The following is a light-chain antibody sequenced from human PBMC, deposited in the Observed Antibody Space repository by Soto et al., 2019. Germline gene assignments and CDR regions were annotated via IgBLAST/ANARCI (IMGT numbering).Light chain of an antibody. CDR3: QSYDSSLSAWV. CDR1: SSNIGAGFD. CDR2: GTS. J-gene: IGLJ3*02. Sequence: QSVLTQPPSVSGAPGQRVTISCTGSSSNIGAGFDVHWYQHLPETAPKLLIYGTSNRPSGVPDRFSGSKSGASASLAITGLQAEDESDYYCQSYDSSLSAWVFGGGTKVTVL. V-gene: IGLV1-40*01.